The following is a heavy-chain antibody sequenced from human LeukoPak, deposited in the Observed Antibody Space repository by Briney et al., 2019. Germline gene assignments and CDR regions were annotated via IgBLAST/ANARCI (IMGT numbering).Heavy chain of an antibody. V-gene: IGHV4-61*02. D-gene: IGHD3-16*02. Sequence: SQTLSLTFSVSGGSVSSGPYYWSWIRQPAGKGLEWIGRIYTTGTTNYNPSFKSRVTMSLDTSKNQFSLMLTSVTAADTAVYFCARVHQAAGDGGYPFDIWGQGSMVTVSS. CDR1: GGSVSSGPYY. CDR3: ARVHQAAGDGGYPFDI. CDR2: IYTTGTT. J-gene: IGHJ3*02.